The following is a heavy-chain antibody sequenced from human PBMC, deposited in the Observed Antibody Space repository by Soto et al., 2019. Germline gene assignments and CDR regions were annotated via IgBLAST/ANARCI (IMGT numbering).Heavy chain of an antibody. V-gene: IGHV1-69*01. CDR2: IISIFGTA. Sequence: QVQLVQSGAEVKKPGSSVKVSCKASGGTFSSYAISWVRQAPGQGLVWMGGIISIFGTANYAQKFQGRVTITGDESTSTAYMELCSLRSEDTGLYYCARDVQAPAIPPLYQAFDYRGPGTLVTVSS. CDR3: ARDVQAPAIPPLYQAFDY. CDR1: GGTFSSYA. J-gene: IGHJ4*02. D-gene: IGHD2-21*01.